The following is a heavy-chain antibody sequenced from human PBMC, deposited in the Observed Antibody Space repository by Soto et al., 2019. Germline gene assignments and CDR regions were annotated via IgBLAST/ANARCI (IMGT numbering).Heavy chain of an antibody. J-gene: IGHJ4*02. V-gene: IGHV3-23*01. CDR3: AKSPGMYYYDSSGYYHYDY. CDR2: ISGSGVST. CDR1: GFTFSSYA. D-gene: IGHD3-22*01. Sequence: GGSLRLSCAASGFTFSSYAMSWVRQAPGKGLEWVSAISGSGVSTYYADSVKGRFTISRDNSKNTLYLQMNSLRAEDTAVYYCAKSPGMYYYDSSGYYHYDYWGQGTLVTVSA.